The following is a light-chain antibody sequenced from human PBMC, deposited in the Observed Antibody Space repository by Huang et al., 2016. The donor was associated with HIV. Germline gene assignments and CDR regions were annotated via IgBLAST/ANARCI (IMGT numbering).Light chain of an antibody. CDR3: QQSYNIPRT. Sequence: DIQMTQAPSSLSAPVGDRVIITCRASQIINRYLNWYQQMSGRAPKLLISGESTLQGGVSPRVSGSGSGTDFTLTITDVQPEDSATYFCQQSYNIPRTFGQGTLLEI. CDR2: GES. J-gene: IGKJ2*01. V-gene: IGKV1-39*01. CDR1: QIINRY.